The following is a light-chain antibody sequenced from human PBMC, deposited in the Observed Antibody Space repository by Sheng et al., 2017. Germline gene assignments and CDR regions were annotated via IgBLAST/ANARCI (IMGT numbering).Light chain of an antibody. J-gene: IGKJ4*01. CDR3: QQRRNWPPLT. CDR2: DAS. V-gene: IGKV3-11*01. Sequence: EIVLTQSPATLSLSPGERATLSCRASQSVSSYLAWYQQKPGQAPRLLIYDASNRATGIPDRFSGSGSGTDFTLTISRLEPEDFAVYYCQQRRNWPPLTFGGGTRVEIK. CDR1: QSVSSY.